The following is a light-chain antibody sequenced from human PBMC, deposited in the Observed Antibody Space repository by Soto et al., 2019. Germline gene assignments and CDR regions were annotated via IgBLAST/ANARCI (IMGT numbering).Light chain of an antibody. V-gene: IGLV2-14*01. CDR3: TSFTSSNTWV. CDR1: SSDVGAYNR. J-gene: IGLJ3*02. Sequence: QSALTQPASVSGSPGQSITISCTGTSSDVGAYNRVSWSQQHPGKAPKLMIYEVSNRPSGVSDRFSGSKSGNTASLTISGLQLEDEAHYYCTSFTSSNTWVFGGGTKVTVL. CDR2: EVS.